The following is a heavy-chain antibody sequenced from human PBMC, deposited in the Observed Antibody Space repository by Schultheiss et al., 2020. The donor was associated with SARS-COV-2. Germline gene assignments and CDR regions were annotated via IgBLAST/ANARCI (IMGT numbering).Heavy chain of an antibody. CDR3: ARDPYGVWPNFDY. CDR1: GYTFTSYD. CDR2: MNPNSGGT. V-gene: IGHV1-2*02. D-gene: IGHD2-8*01. J-gene: IGHJ4*02. Sequence: ASVKVSCKASGYTFTSYDINWVRQATGQGLEWMGWMNPNSGGTNYAQKFQGRVTMTRDTSISTAYMELSRLRSDDTAVYYCARDPYGVWPNFDYWGQGTLVTVSS.